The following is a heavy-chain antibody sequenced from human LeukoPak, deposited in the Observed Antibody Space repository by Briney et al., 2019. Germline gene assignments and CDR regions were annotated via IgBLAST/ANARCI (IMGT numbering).Heavy chain of an antibody. V-gene: IGHV4-61*02. CDR1: GGSISSGSYY. CDR2: IYTSGST. CDR3: ARAKRITIFGVARPVYMDV. J-gene: IGHJ6*03. Sequence: TLSLTCTVSGGSISSGSYYWSWIRQPAGKGLEWIGRIYTSGSTNYNPSLKSRVTISVDTSKNQFSLKLSSVTAADTAVYYCARAKRITIFGVARPVYMDVWGKGTTVTVSS. D-gene: IGHD3-3*01.